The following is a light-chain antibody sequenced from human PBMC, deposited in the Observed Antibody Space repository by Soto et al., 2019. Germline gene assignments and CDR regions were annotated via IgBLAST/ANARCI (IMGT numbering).Light chain of an antibody. J-gene: IGLJ1*01. Sequence: SVLAQPASVSGSPGQSITISCTGTSSDIGGYNFVSWYQQHPGKAPKLIIYEVSNRPSGVSNRFSGSKSGNTASLTISGLQAEDETDYYCSSYTSSNTDVFGTGTKVTVL. V-gene: IGLV2-14*01. CDR2: EVS. CDR1: SSDIGGYNF. CDR3: SSYTSSNTDV.